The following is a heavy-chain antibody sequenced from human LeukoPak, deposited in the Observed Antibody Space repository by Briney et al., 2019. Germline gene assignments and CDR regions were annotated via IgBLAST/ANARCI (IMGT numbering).Heavy chain of an antibody. CDR3: ARRGRGSPPKRWFDP. Sequence: SQTLSLTCAVSGGSISSGGYSWSWIRQPPGKGLEWIGYIYHSGSTYYNPSLKSRVTISVDRSKNQFSLKLSSVTAADTAVYYCARRGRGSPPKRWFDPWGQGTLVTVSS. V-gene: IGHV4-30-2*01. CDR1: GGSISSGGYS. CDR2: IYHSGST. J-gene: IGHJ5*02. D-gene: IGHD3-16*01.